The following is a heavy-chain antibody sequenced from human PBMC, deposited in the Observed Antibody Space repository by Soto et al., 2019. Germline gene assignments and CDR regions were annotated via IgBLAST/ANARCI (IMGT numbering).Heavy chain of an antibody. Sequence: ASVRVSCKASGYTFTSYYMHWVRQAPGQGLEWMGIINPSGGSTSYAQKFQGRVTMTRDTSTSTVYMELSSLRSEDTAVYYCARDMAVAGRYYYYYDMDVWGQGTTVTVSS. V-gene: IGHV1-46*01. J-gene: IGHJ6*02. CDR2: INPSGGST. D-gene: IGHD6-19*01. CDR1: GYTFTSYY. CDR3: ARDMAVAGRYYYYYDMDV.